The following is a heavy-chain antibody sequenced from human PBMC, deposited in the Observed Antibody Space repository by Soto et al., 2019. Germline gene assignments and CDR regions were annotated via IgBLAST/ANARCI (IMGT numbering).Heavy chain of an antibody. CDR2: ISYDGSNK. J-gene: IGHJ4*02. CDR1: GFTFSRYG. CDR3: AKSASSSGWSSLDY. V-gene: IGHV3-30*18. D-gene: IGHD6-19*01. Sequence: QVQLVESGGGVVQPGRSLRLSCAASGFTFSRYGMHWVRQAPGKGLEWVAVISYDGSNKYYADSVKGRFTISRDNSKNTLYLQMNSLRAEDTAVYYCAKSASSSGWSSLDYWGQGTLVTVSS.